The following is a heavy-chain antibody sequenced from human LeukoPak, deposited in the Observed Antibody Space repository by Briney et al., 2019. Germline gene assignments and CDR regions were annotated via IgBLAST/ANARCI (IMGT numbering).Heavy chain of an antibody. CDR2: SKSKTDGGTT. V-gene: IGHV3-15*01. Sequence: GGSLRLSCAVSGFTLTKAWMSWVRQAPGKGLEWVGHSKSKTDGGTTDFAAPVKGRFTISADDSKNTLYLRMNSLKTEDTAVYYCTRYSYYYGMDVWGQGTTVTVSS. CDR3: TRYSYYYGMDV. J-gene: IGHJ6*02. CDR1: GFTLTKAW.